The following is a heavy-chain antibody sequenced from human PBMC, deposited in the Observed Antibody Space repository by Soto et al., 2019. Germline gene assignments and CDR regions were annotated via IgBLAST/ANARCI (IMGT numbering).Heavy chain of an antibody. J-gene: IGHJ4*02. CDR2: ISRSGAAI. Sequence: GGSLRLSCAASGFTFSSYSMNWVLQAPGKGLEWVSYISRSGAAIHYADSVKGRFTISRDDAKNSLYLQMNSLRVEDTAVYSCARGGDRPSHIDYWGRRTLVTVSS. V-gene: IGHV3-48*01. D-gene: IGHD2-21*02. CDR1: GFTFSSYS. CDR3: ARGGDRPSHIDY.